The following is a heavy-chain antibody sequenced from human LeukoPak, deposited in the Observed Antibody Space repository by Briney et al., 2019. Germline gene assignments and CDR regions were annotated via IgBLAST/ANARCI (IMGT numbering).Heavy chain of an antibody. CDR2: FDPEDGET. Sequence: GASVKVSCKVSGYTLTELSMHWVRQAPGKGREGMGGFDPEDGETIYAQKFQGRVTMTEDTSTDTAYMELSSLRSEDTAVYYCATHYGDYVYFQHWGQGTLVTVSS. J-gene: IGHJ1*01. CDR1: GYTLTELS. V-gene: IGHV1-24*01. D-gene: IGHD4-17*01. CDR3: ATHYGDYVYFQH.